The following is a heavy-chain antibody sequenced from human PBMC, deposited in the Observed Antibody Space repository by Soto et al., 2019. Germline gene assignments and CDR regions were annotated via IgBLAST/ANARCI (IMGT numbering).Heavy chain of an antibody. CDR1: GGSISSYY. V-gene: IGHV4-59*01. J-gene: IGHJ6*02. CDR3: AREGVSSSWYYYYGMDV. D-gene: IGHD6-13*01. CDR2: ISYSGST. Sequence: QVQLQESGPGLVKPSETLSLTCTVSGGSISSYYWSWIRQPPGKGLGWIGYISYSGSTNYNSSLKSRVTISVDTSKNQFSLKLSSVTAADTAVYYCAREGVSSSWYYYYGMDVWGQGTTVTVSS.